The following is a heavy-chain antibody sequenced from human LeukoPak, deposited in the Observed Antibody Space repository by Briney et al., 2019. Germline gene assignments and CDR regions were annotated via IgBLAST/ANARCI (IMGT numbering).Heavy chain of an antibody. D-gene: IGHD3-22*01. Sequence: SETLSLTCVVYGGSFSDYYWSWIRQPPGKGLEWIGEINHSGSTNYNPSLKSRVTVSVDTSKNQFSLKLRSVTAADTAIYYCASRLRDSSGYYSGFDYWGQGTLVTVSS. CDR1: GGSFSDYY. CDR2: INHSGST. CDR3: ASRLRDSSGYYSGFDY. V-gene: IGHV4-34*01. J-gene: IGHJ4*02.